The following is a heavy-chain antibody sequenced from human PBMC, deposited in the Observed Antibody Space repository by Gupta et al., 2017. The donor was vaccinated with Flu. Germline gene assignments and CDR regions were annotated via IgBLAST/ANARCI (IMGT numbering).Heavy chain of an antibody. Sequence: EVQLVESGGGLVQPGGSLRLSCAASGFIFRNYWMHWVRQAPGKGLVWVSRIESDGRSTSYADSVKGRFTISRDNANSMVYLHMSNLRAEDAGVYYCARFQAPTEIFGVEIYYALDVWGQGTSVTGSS. CDR1: GFIFRNYW. CDR2: IESDGRST. V-gene: IGHV3-74*01. J-gene: IGHJ6*02. CDR3: ARFQAPTEIFGVEIYYALDV. D-gene: IGHD3-3*01.